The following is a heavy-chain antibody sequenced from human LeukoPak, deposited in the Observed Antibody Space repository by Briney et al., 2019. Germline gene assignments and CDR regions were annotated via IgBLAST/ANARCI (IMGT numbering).Heavy chain of an antibody. CDR1: EFTFGSFW. J-gene: IGHJ6*03. V-gene: IGHV3-7*01. D-gene: IGHD2/OR15-2a*01. Sequence: GESLRLSCAASEFTFGSFWMSWVRQAPGKGLEWVANIKEDGSDKYYVDSVKGRFTISRDNAKNSLYLQMNSLRAEDTAIYYCARVINFYYYMDVWGKGTTVTISS. CDR3: ARVINFYYYMDV. CDR2: IKEDGSDK.